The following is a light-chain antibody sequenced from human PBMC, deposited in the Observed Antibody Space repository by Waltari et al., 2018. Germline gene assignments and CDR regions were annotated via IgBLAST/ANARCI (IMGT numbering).Light chain of an antibody. CDR1: SSNIRRNY. CDR2: RDN. Sequence: QPVLLQPPSASGTPGQRVTIPCSGCSSNIRRNYLHWYQQFPGTAPKLLMYRDNWRPSGVPDRFSGSSSGNTASLTITGAQAEDEADYYCNSRDSSGNHVVFGGGTKLTVL. V-gene: IGLV1-47*01. J-gene: IGLJ2*01. CDR3: NSRDSSGNHVV.